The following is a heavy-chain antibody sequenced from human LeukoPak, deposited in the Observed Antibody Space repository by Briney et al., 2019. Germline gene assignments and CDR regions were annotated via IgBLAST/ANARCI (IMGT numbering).Heavy chain of an antibody. CDR1: GFTFSSYA. J-gene: IGHJ4*02. CDR3: ARAPGSYRYYFDY. V-gene: IGHV3-30-3*01. CDR2: ISYDGSNK. D-gene: IGHD1-26*01. Sequence: GGSLRLSCAASGFTFSSYAMHWVRQAPGKGLEWVAVISYDGSNKYYADSVKGRFTISRDNSKNTLYLQMNSLRAEDTAVYYCARAPGSYRYYFDYWGQGTLVTVSS.